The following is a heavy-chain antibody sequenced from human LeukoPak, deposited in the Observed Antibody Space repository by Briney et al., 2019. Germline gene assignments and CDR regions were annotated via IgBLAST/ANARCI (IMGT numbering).Heavy chain of an antibody. J-gene: IGHJ6*03. Sequence: PSETLSLTCAVYGGSFSGYYWSWIRQPPGKGLEWIGGINHSGSTNYNPSLKSRVTISVDTSKNQFSLKLSSVTAADTAVYYCARDQVRYQLLFKVYYYYMDVWGKGTTVTASS. V-gene: IGHV4-34*01. D-gene: IGHD2-2*01. CDR1: GGSFSGYY. CDR2: INHSGST. CDR3: ARDQVRYQLLFKVYYYYMDV.